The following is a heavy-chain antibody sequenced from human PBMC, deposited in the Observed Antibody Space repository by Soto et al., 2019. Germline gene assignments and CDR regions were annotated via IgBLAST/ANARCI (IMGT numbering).Heavy chain of an antibody. V-gene: IGHV1-69*13. Sequence: SVKVSCKSSGGTFSSYTIDWVRQAPGQGLEWMGGIIPIFGTANYAQKFQGRVTITADESTSTAYMELRSLRSEDTAVYYCARGVHYDSSGYYYFDWGQVSVDTVCS. CDR2: IIPIFGTA. D-gene: IGHD3-22*01. CDR1: GGTFSSYT. CDR3: ARGVHYDSSGYYYFD. J-gene: IGHJ4*02.